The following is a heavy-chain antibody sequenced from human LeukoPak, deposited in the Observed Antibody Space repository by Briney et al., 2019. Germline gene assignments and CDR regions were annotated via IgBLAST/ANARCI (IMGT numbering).Heavy chain of an antibody. CDR3: AMRNGSGSLYFDY. D-gene: IGHD3-10*01. CDR2: MNPNSGNT. V-gene: IGHV1-8*01. CDR1: GYTFTSYD. J-gene: IGHJ4*02. Sequence: GASVKVSCKASGYTFTSYDINWVRQATGQGLEWMGWMNPNSGNTGYAHKFQGRVTMTRNTSISTAYMEVSSLRSEDTAVYYCAMRNGSGSLYFDYWGQGTLVTVSS.